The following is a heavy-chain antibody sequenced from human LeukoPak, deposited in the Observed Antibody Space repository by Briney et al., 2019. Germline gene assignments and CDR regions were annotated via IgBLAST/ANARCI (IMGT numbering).Heavy chain of an antibody. CDR2: ISSTGGTK. J-gene: IGHJ6*03. V-gene: IGHV3-23*01. CDR1: GITFSSYG. Sequence: GGSLRLSCAASGITFSSYGRSWVRQAPGKGLEWVSGISSTGGTKYYADSVKGRFTISRDNSKNTLYLQMNSLRAENTAIYYCAKNGDRGAYCTGGTCYPYFYYYMDDWGKGTTVTI. CDR3: AKNGDRGAYCTGGTCYPYFYYYMDD. D-gene: IGHD2-15*01.